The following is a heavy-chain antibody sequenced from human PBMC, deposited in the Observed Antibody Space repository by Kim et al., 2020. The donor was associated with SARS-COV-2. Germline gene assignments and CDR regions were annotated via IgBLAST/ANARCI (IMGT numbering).Heavy chain of an antibody. J-gene: IGHJ4*02. CDR3: ANVVVVAAYYFDY. V-gene: IGHV4-39*01. CDR2: IYYIGST. Sequence: SETLSLTCTVSGGSISSSSYYWGWIRQPPGKGLEWIGSIYYIGSTYYNPSLKSRVTISVDTSKNQFSLKLSSVTAADTAVYYCANVVVVAAYYFDYWGQGTLVTVSS. D-gene: IGHD2-15*01. CDR1: GGSISSSSYY.